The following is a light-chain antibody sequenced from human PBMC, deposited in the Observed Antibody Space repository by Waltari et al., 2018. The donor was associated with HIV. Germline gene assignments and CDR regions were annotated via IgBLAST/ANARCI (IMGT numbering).Light chain of an antibody. J-gene: IGLJ3*02. V-gene: IGLV1-40*01. CDR2: DNL. CDR3: QSYDSSLRV. CDR1: SSNIGAGYD. Sequence: QSVLTQPPSVSGAPGQRVTISCTGSSSNIGAGYDVNWYQQLPGTAPKLLIYDNLNRPSGVPDRFSCSKSGTSASLAITGLQAEDEADYYCQSYDSSLRVFGGGTKLTVL.